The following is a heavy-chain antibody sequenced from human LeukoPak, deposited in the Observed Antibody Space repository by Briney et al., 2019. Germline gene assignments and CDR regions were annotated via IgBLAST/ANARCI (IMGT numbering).Heavy chain of an antibody. J-gene: IGHJ4*02. CDR1: GFPFSSSA. V-gene: IGHV3-23*01. Sequence: QSGGSLRLSCAASGFPFSSSAMSWVRQAPGKRLEWVSTISGGGVATYYADSVKGRFTISRDNSKNTLYLQMNSLRPEDAAMYFCAEERADYVYYYDSSGYEFDYWGLGTLVTVPS. CDR3: AEERADYVYYYDSSGYEFDY. D-gene: IGHD3-22*01. CDR2: ISGGGVAT.